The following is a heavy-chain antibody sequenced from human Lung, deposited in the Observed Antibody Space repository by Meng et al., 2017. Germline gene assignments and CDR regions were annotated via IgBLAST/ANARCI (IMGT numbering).Heavy chain of an antibody. Sequence: EVQLVGSGGGSLPPWGSPRLSCAASGFTFTDHWMHWVRQGPGKGLVWVSRINRDGTKPTYADSVKGRFTISRDNAKNTLYLQMNNLRAEDTAFYYCTNDRLNHWGQGALVTVSS. V-gene: IGHV3-74*01. J-gene: IGHJ1*01. D-gene: IGHD1-1*01. CDR3: TNDRLNH. CDR2: INRDGTKP. CDR1: GFTFTDHW.